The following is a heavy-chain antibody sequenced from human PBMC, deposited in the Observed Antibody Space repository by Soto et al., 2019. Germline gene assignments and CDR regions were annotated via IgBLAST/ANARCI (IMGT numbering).Heavy chain of an antibody. CDR1: GGSISSSSYY. Sequence: SETLSLTCTVSGGSISSSSYYWGWIRQPPGKGLEWIGSIYYSGSTYYNPSLKSRVTISVDTSKNQFSLKLSSVTAADTAVYYCARGRVDIVATTDFDYWGQGTLVTVSS. CDR3: ARGRVDIVATTDFDY. D-gene: IGHD5-12*01. CDR2: IYYSGST. V-gene: IGHV4-39*01. J-gene: IGHJ4*02.